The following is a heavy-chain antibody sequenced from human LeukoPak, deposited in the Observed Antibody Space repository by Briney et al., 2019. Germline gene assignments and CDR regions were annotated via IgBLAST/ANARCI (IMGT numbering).Heavy chain of an antibody. J-gene: IGHJ6*03. D-gene: IGHD3-10*01. Sequence: SETLSLTCTVSGGSISSYYWSWIRQPAGKGLEWIGRIYTSGSTNYNPSLKSRVTMSVDTSKNQFSPKLSSVTAADTAVYYCARTTMVRGTYYMDVWGKGTTVTVSS. CDR2: IYTSGST. V-gene: IGHV4-4*07. CDR1: GGSISSYY. CDR3: ARTTMVRGTYYMDV.